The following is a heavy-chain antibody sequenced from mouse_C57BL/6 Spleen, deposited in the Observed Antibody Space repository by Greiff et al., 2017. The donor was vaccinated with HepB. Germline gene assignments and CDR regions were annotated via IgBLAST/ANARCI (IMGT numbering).Heavy chain of an antibody. CDR3: ARWGYGNVYAMDY. V-gene: IGHV1-69*01. D-gene: IGHD2-10*02. CDR2: IDPSDSYT. J-gene: IGHJ4*01. Sequence: QVQLQQPGAELVMPGASVKLSCKASGYTFTSYWMHWVKQRPGQGLEWIGEIDPSDSYTNYNQKFKGKSTLTVDKSSSTAYMQLSSLTSEDSAVYYGARWGYGNVYAMDYWGQGTSVTVSS. CDR1: GYTFTSYW.